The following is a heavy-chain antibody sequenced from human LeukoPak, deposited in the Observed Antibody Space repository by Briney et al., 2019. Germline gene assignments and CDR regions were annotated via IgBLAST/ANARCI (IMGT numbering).Heavy chain of an antibody. CDR3: ARDAQRGFDYSNSLKY. J-gene: IGHJ4*01. V-gene: IGHV3-33*01. CDR1: GFIFSHYG. CDR2: IWSDGTNR. D-gene: IGHD4-11*01. Sequence: GGSLRLSCVASGFIFSHYGMHWVRQAPGKGLEWVAVIWSDGTNRFYADSVKGRLTISRDNSQNTVSLEMNSLRADDTAIYYCARDAQRGFDYSNSLKYWGHGTLVTVSS.